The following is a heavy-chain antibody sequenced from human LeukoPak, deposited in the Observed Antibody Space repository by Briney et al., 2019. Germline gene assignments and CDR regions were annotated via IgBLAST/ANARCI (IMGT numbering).Heavy chain of an antibody. J-gene: IGHJ3*02. Sequence: ASVKVSGKVSGYTLTELSMHWVRQAPGKGLEWMGGFDPEDGETIYAQKFKGRVTMTEDTSTETAYMELSSLRSEDTAVYYCATYKLDAFDIWGQGTMVTVSS. CDR3: ATYKLDAFDI. CDR1: GYTLTELS. V-gene: IGHV1-24*01. D-gene: IGHD1-14*01. CDR2: FDPEDGET.